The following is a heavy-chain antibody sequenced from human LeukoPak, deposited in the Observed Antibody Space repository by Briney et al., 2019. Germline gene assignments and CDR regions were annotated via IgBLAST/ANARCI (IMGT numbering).Heavy chain of an antibody. CDR2: IYHSGST. D-gene: IGHD3-22*01. V-gene: IGHV4-59*01. CDR3: ARDRGTYYYDSSGYYYGFDP. J-gene: IGHJ5*02. CDR1: GDSMSGYY. Sequence: SETLSLICTVSGDSMSGYYWSWIRQPPGKELEWIRYIYHSGSTNYNPSLRSRVTLSVDTSKNQFSLKLSSVTAADPAVYYCARDRGTYYYDSSGYYYGFDPWGQGTLVTVSS.